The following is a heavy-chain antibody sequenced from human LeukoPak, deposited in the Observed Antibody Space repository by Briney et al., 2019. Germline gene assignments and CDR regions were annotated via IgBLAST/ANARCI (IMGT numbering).Heavy chain of an antibody. V-gene: IGHV1-46*01. Sequence: ASVKVSCKASGYTFTRNYIHWVRQALGQGLEWMGIIDPGAGTTDYAQRFQGRVSLTSDTSTRTVYMQLSRLRPEDTGVYYCARGQGYSSSHHDFWGQGTLVTVSS. CDR2: IDPGAGTT. CDR3: ARGQGYSSSHHDF. J-gene: IGHJ4*02. CDR1: GYTFTRNY. D-gene: IGHD6-13*01.